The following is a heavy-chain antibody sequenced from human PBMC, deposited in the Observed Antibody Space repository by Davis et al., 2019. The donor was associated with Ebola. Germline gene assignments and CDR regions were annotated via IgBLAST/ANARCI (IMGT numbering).Heavy chain of an antibody. CDR2: ISYDGSNK. J-gene: IGHJ4*02. D-gene: IGHD3-3*01. Sequence: GESLKISCAASGFTFSSYGMHWVRQAPGKGLEWVAVISYDGSNKYYADSVKGRFTISRDNSKNTLYLQMNSLRAEDTAVYYCASPDYDSTPGDYWGQGTLVTVSS. CDR3: ASPDYDSTPGDY. V-gene: IGHV3-30*03. CDR1: GFTFSSYG.